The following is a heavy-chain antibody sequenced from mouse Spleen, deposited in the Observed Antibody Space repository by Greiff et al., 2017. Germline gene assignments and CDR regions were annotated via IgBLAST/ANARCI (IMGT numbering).Heavy chain of an antibody. CDR2: INYDGSST. J-gene: IGHJ1*03. Sequence: EVKLQESEGGLVQPGSSMKLSCTASGFTFSDYYMAWVRQVPEKGLEWVANINYDGSSTYYLDSLKSRFIISRDNAKNILYLQMSSLKSEDTATYYCARDRDSDYYGSSSYWYFDVWGTGTTVTVSS. D-gene: IGHD1-1*01. CDR3: ARDRDSDYYGSSSYWYFDV. V-gene: IGHV5-16*01. CDR1: GFTFSDYY.